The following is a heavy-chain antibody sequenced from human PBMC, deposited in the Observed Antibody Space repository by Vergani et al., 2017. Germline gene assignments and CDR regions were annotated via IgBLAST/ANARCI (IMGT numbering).Heavy chain of an antibody. D-gene: IGHD2-21*02. CDR3: ATHIVVVTAPQIDDYYGMDV. CDR1: GFTFSSYW. J-gene: IGHJ6*02. Sequence: EVQLVESGGGLVQPGGSLRLSCAASGFTFSSYWMSWVRQAPGKGLEWVANIKQDGSEKYYVDSVKGRFTISRDNAKNSLYLQMNSLRAEDTAVYYCATHIVVVTAPQIDDYYGMDVWGQGTTVTVSS. V-gene: IGHV3-7*01. CDR2: IKQDGSEK.